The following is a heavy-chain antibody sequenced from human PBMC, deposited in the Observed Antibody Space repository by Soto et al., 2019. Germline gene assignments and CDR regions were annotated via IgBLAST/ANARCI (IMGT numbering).Heavy chain of an antibody. CDR3: ATPPTTVTSHWFDP. V-gene: IGHV3-23*01. D-gene: IGHD4-4*01. CDR1: GFTFSSYA. Sequence: EVQLLESGGGLVQPGGSLRLSCAASGFTFSSYAMRWVRQAPGKGLEWVSAISGSGGSTYYADSVKGRFTISRDNSKYTLYLQMTSLRAEYTAVYYCATPPTTVTSHWFDPWGQGTLVTVSS. CDR2: ISGSGGST. J-gene: IGHJ5*02.